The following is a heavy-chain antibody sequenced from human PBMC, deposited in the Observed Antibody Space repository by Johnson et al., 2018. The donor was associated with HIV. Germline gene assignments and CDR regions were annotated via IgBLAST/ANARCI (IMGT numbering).Heavy chain of an antibody. D-gene: IGHD6-6*01. J-gene: IGHJ3*02. Sequence: QVQLVESGGGVVQPGRSLRLSCAASGFTFSSYGMHWVRQAPGKGLEWVAVISYDGTNKYYADLVKGRFTIPKDNATNSLYLQMNSLRAEDTAVYYCAKVHIPARWSAAFDIWGRGTLVTVSS. CDR3: AKVHIPARWSAAFDI. CDR1: GFTFSSYG. CDR2: ISYDGTNK. V-gene: IGHV3-30*19.